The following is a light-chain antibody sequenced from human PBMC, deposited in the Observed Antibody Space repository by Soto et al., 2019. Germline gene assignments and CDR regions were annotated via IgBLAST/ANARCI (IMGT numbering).Light chain of an antibody. CDR2: GAS. J-gene: IGKJ4*01. V-gene: IGKV3-15*01. Sequence: ENVLTQSPGTLSLSPGEGATLSCRASQSLSSNLAWYQQKPGQAPRLLIYGASTRVTGIPARFSGSGSGTEFTLTISSLQSEDFAVYYCQQYNNWPPATFGGGTKVDIK. CDR1: QSLSSN. CDR3: QQYNNWPPAT.